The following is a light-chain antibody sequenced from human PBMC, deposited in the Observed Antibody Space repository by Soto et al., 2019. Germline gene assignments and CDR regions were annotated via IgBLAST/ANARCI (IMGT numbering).Light chain of an antibody. Sequence: EIVLTQSPATLSLSPGERATLSCRASQTVSSYVAWYQQKPGQAPRLVIYDATNRAAGIPDRFSGSGSVTDFALSFSALATEDFAVYFCLQRDNWPPDTFGQGTKLETK. CDR3: LQRDNWPPDT. CDR1: QTVSSY. J-gene: IGKJ2*01. CDR2: DAT. V-gene: IGKV3-11*01.